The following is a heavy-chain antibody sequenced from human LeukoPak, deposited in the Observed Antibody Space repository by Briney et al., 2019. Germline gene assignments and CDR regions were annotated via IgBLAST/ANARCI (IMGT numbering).Heavy chain of an antibody. CDR1: GFTFSSYA. CDR3: ARSLVGAASWNYFDY. V-gene: IGHV3-30*04. D-gene: IGHD1-26*01. J-gene: IGHJ4*02. Sequence: GRSPRLSCAASGFTFSSYAMHWVRQAPGKGLEWVAVISYDGRNKYYADSVKGRFTISRDNSKNTLYLQMNSLRAEDTAVYYCARSLVGAASWNYFDYWGQGTLVTVSS. CDR2: ISYDGRNK.